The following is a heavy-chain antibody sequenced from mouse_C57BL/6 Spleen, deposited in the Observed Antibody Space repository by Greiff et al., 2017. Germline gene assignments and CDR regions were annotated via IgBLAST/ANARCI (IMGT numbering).Heavy chain of an antibody. CDR3: AKKGDGYYVEAMDY. V-gene: IGHV1-4*01. Sequence: VKLMESGAELARPGASVKMSCKASGYTFTSYTMHWVKQRPGPGLEWIGYINPSSGYTKYNQKFKDKATLTADKSSSTAYMQLSSLTSEDSAVYYCAKKGDGYYVEAMDYWGQGTSVTVSS. CDR2: INPSSGYT. J-gene: IGHJ4*01. D-gene: IGHD2-3*01. CDR1: GYTFTSYT.